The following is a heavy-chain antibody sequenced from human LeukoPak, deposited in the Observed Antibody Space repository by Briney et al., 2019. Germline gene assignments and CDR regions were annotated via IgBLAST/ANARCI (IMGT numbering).Heavy chain of an antibody. D-gene: IGHD1-1*01. V-gene: IGHV4-39*01. CDR3: ARRTTDDAFDI. CDR2: IYYSGST. J-gene: IGHJ3*02. Sequence: SETLSLTCTVSGGSISSGSYYWGWIRQPPGKGLEWIGSIYYSGSTYYNPSLKSRVTISVDTSKNQFSLKLSSVTAADTAVYYCARRTTDDAFDIWGQGTMVTVSS. CDR1: GGSISSGSYY.